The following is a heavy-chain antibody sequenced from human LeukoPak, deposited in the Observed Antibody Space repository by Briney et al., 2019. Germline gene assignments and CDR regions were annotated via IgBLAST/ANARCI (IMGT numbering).Heavy chain of an antibody. D-gene: IGHD1-26*01. V-gene: IGHV3-7*01. J-gene: IGHJ4*02. Sequence: GGSLRLSCAASGFTFSSYSMNWVRQAPGKGLEWVANIKQDGSEKYYVDSVKGRFTISRDNAKNSLYLQMNSLRAEDTAVYYCARHVPIVGATNYWGQGTRVTVSS. CDR1: GFTFSSYS. CDR3: ARHVPIVGATNY. CDR2: IKQDGSEK.